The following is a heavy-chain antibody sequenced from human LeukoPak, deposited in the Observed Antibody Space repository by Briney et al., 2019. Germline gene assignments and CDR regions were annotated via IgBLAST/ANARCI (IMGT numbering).Heavy chain of an antibody. Sequence: SETLSLTCSVSGGSVSSYYWSWIRQSPGKGLEWIGCIHNSGRTNYNPSLKSRVTGFVDTSKNQASLRLSSVTAADTAVYYCARHGTISSESYFDYWGQGALVTVSS. CDR2: IHNSGRT. CDR3: ARHGTISSESYFDY. V-gene: IGHV4-59*08. D-gene: IGHD1-14*01. J-gene: IGHJ4*02. CDR1: GGSVSSYY.